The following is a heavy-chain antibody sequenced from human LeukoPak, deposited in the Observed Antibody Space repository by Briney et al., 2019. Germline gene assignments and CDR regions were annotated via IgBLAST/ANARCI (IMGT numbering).Heavy chain of an antibody. CDR3: ARVHSGYDWAWVYFDY. Sequence: GGSLRLSCAASGFTFSSYAMHWVRQAPGKGLEWVAVISFEGSNKYYADSVKGRFTISRDNSKNTLYLQMNSLRAEDTAVYYCARVHSGYDWAWVYFDYWGQGTLVSVSS. CDR1: GFTFSSYA. J-gene: IGHJ4*02. CDR2: ISFEGSNK. D-gene: IGHD5-12*01. V-gene: IGHV3-30-3*01.